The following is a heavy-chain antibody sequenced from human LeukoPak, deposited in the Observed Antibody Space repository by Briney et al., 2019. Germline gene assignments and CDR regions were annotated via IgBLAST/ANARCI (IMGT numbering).Heavy chain of an antibody. V-gene: IGHV1-69*05. CDR3: ARGRTTGEFDY. J-gene: IGHJ4*02. Sequence: SVEVSCKASGGTFSSHAISWVRQAAGQGLEWMGGINPIFHTPTYAKKFPGRLTITKDESMSTASMDLSSLISDDTAVYYCARGRTTGEFDYWGQGTLVTVSS. CDR2: INPIFHTP. D-gene: IGHD4-11*01. CDR1: GGTFSSHA.